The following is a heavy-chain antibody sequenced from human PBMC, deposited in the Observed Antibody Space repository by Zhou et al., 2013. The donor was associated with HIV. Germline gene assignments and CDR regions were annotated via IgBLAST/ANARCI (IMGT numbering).Heavy chain of an antibody. Sequence: QVHLVQSGAEVKKPGSSVKVSCAGGFNNRAVTWVRQVPGQGLEWVGSSIPVHQPTTYAEQFQGRVTMTRDTSISTAYMELRSLRSDDTAVYYCARALSATWIGGGFFYMDVWGKGTTVTVS. CDR1: GFNNRA. D-gene: IGHD6-25*01. CDR3: ARALSATWIGGGFFYMDV. CDR2: SIPVHQPT. J-gene: IGHJ6*03. V-gene: IGHV1-69*04.